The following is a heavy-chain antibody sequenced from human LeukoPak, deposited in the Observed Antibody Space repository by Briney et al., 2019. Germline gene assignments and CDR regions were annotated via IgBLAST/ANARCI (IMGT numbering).Heavy chain of an antibody. CDR3: AKDMGPNYYGSGSYFDY. CDR2: ISWNSGSI. V-gene: IGHV3-9*03. CDR1: GFTFDDYA. Sequence: PGGSLRLSCAASGFTFDDYAMHWVRQAPGKGLEWVSGISWNSGSIGYADSVKGRFTISRDNAKNSLYLQMNSLRAEDMALYYCAKDMGPNYYGSGSYFDYWGQGTLVTVSS. J-gene: IGHJ4*02. D-gene: IGHD3-10*01.